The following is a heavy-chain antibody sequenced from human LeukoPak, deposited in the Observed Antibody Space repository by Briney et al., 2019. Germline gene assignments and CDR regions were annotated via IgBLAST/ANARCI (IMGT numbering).Heavy chain of an antibody. Sequence: ATVKISCKASGYTFTDYYIHWVQQAPGKGLEWMGRVDPEDGETIYAENFQGRVTITADTSTDTANMELSSLRFEDTAVYYCATVTPTTSNWSQGTLVTVSS. CDR3: ATVTPTTSN. D-gene: IGHD1-14*01. CDR2: VDPEDGET. J-gene: IGHJ4*02. CDR1: GYTFTDYY. V-gene: IGHV1-69-2*01.